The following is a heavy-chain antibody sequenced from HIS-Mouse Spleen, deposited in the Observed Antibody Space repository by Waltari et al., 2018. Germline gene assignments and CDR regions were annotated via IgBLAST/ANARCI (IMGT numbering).Heavy chain of an antibody. Sequence: QLQLQESGPGLVKPSETLSLTCTFSGGSISSSSYHWGWIRHPPGKGLEWIGSIYYSGSTYYNPSLKSRVTISVDTSKNQFSLKLSSVTAADTAVYYCAREIPYSSSWYDWYFDLWGRGTLVTVSS. V-gene: IGHV4-39*07. CDR1: GGSISSSSYH. J-gene: IGHJ2*01. CDR2: IYYSGST. D-gene: IGHD6-13*01. CDR3: AREIPYSSSWYDWYFDL.